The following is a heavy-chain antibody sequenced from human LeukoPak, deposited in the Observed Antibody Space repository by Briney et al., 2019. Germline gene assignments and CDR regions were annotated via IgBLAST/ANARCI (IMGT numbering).Heavy chain of an antibody. V-gene: IGHV4-30-2*01. J-gene: IGHJ6*02. D-gene: IGHD3-9*01. Sequence: SETLSLTCTVSGDSISSGGYSWSWIRQPPGKGLEWVGYIYHSGSTYYNPSLQSQVTISVDRSKNQFSLKLSSVTAADTAVYYCARDNDILTEGMDVWGQGTTVTVSS. CDR3: ARDNDILTEGMDV. CDR2: IYHSGST. CDR1: GDSISSGGYS.